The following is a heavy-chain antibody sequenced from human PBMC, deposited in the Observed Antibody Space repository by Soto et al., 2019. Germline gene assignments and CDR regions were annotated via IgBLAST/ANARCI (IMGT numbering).Heavy chain of an antibody. CDR1: GFTFSGST. D-gene: IGHD2-15*01. V-gene: IGHV3-73*02. J-gene: IGHJ4*02. CDR3: TRLVLGSVVY. Sequence: EVQLVESGGGLVQPGGSLKLSCAASGFTFSGSTMHWVRQASGKGLEWVGRIRSKANSYATAYAASVKGRFTISRDGSKNTAYLQMNSLKTEDTAVYYCTRLVLGSVVYWGQGTLVTVSS. CDR2: IRSKANSYAT.